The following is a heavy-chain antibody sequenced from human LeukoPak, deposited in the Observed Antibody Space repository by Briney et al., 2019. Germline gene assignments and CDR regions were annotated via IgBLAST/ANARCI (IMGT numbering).Heavy chain of an antibody. V-gene: IGHV4-34*01. CDR1: GGSFSGYY. J-gene: IGHJ4*02. CDR3: ARAEIPLQVPYYFDY. CDR2: SNHSGST. D-gene: IGHD1-1*01. Sequence: SETLSLTCAVYGGSFSGYYWSWIRQPPGKGLEWIGESNHSGSTNYNPSLKSRVTISVDTSKNQFSLKLSSVTAADTAVYYCARAEIPLQVPYYFDYWGQGTLVTVSS.